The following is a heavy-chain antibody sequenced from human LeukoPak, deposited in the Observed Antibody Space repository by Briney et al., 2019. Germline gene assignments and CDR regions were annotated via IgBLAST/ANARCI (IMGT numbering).Heavy chain of an antibody. Sequence: GGSLRLSCAASGFTFSSYEMNWVRQAPGKGLEWVSYISSSGSTIYYADSVKGRFTISRDNAKNSLYLQMNSLRAEGTAVYYCARDRAYYFDYWGQGTLVTVSS. CDR1: GFTFSSYE. J-gene: IGHJ4*02. CDR3: ARDRAYYFDY. CDR2: ISSSGSTI. V-gene: IGHV3-48*03.